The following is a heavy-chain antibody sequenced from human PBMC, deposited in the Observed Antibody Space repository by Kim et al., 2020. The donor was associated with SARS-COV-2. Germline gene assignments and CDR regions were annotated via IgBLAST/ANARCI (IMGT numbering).Heavy chain of an antibody. CDR1: GGSISSYY. Sequence: SETLSLTCTVSGGSISSYYWSWIRQPPGKGLEWIGYIYYSGSTNYNPSLKSRVTISVDTSKNQFSLKLSSVTAADTAVYYCARTYYYGSGGYGWFDPWGQGTLVTVSS. J-gene: IGHJ5*02. V-gene: IGHV4-59*08. D-gene: IGHD3-10*01. CDR2: IYYSGST. CDR3: ARTYYYGSGGYGWFDP.